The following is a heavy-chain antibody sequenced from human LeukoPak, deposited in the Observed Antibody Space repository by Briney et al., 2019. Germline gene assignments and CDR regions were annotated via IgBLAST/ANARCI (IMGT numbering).Heavy chain of an antibody. CDR2: INSGGST. Sequence: GGSLRLSCAASGFTVSSNYMSWVRQAPGKGLEWVSVINSGGSTYYADSVKGRFTISRDNSKNTLYLQMNSLRAEDTAVYYCARVGDRDYFDYWGQGTLVTVSS. CDR3: ARVGDRDYFDY. D-gene: IGHD1-26*01. CDR1: GFTVSSNY. V-gene: IGHV3-53*01. J-gene: IGHJ4*02.